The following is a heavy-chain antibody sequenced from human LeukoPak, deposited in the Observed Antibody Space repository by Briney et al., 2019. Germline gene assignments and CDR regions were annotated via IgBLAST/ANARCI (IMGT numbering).Heavy chain of an antibody. V-gene: IGHV3-21*01. Sequence: PGGSLRLSCAASGFTFSSYSMNWVRQAPGKGLEWVSSISSSSSYIYYADSVKGRFTISRDNAKNTLNLQMNSLRAEDTAVYYCARDLGQYYDTSDNWFGPWGQGTLVTVSS. D-gene: IGHD3-22*01. CDR1: GFTFSSYS. J-gene: IGHJ5*02. CDR3: ARDLGQYYDTSDNWFGP. CDR2: ISSSSSYI.